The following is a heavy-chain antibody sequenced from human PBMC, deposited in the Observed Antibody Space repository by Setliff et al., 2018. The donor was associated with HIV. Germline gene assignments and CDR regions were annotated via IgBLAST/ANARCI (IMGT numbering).Heavy chain of an antibody. CDR3: AREIRTIEGGALDI. CDR1: GYSFTNYW. D-gene: IGHD1-1*01. J-gene: IGHJ3*02. Sequence: PGESLKISCKGSGYSFTNYWIGWVRQMPGKGLEWMGIIYPGDSETRYSPSFQGQVTFSADKTVSTAYLQWSSLKPSDTAMYYCAREIRTIEGGALDIWGQGTLVTVSS. CDR2: IYPGDSET. V-gene: IGHV5-51*01.